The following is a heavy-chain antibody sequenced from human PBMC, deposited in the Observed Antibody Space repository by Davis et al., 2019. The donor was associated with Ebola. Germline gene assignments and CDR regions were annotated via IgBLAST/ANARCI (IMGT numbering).Heavy chain of an antibody. J-gene: IGHJ4*02. CDR2: IKQDGSVK. Sequence: PGGSLRLSCAASGFTFTDYWMTWVRQAPGKGLGWVAFIKQDGSVKSYVDSVKGRFTISRDNAKNSLDLQMNSLRAEDTAMYYCARDRGWLQHDYWGQGTLVTVSS. D-gene: IGHD5-24*01. V-gene: IGHV3-7*01. CDR1: GFTFTDYW. CDR3: ARDRGWLQHDY.